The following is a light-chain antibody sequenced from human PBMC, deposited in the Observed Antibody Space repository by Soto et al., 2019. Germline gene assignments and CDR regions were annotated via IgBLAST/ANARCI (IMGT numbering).Light chain of an antibody. CDR2: GNN. J-gene: IGLJ3*02. Sequence: QAVLTQPPSVSGAPGQRVTIYCSGSSSNIGAGYDVHWYQQLPGAAPKHLIYGNNNRPSGVPDRFSGSKSGTSASLAITGLQAEDEADYYCQSYDSSLTSWVFGGGTKLTVL. CDR1: SSNIGAGYD. CDR3: QSYDSSLTSWV. V-gene: IGLV1-40*01.